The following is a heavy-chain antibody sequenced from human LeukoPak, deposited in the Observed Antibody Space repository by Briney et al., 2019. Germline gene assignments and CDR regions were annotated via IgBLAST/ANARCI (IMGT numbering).Heavy chain of an antibody. V-gene: IGHV1-46*01. Sequence: GASVNFSCKASGYTFTSYYMHWVRQAPGQGLEWMGIINPRGGSTSCAQKFQGRVTMTRYMYTSTVYMELSSLRSEDTAVYYCARGLAGTTTPHMDVWGKGTTVTISS. J-gene: IGHJ6*03. CDR1: GYTFTSYY. CDR2: INPRGGST. D-gene: IGHD1-1*01. CDR3: ARGLAGTTTPHMDV.